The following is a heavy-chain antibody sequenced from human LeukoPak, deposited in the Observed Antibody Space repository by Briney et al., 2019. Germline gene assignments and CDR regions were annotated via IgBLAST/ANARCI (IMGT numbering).Heavy chain of an antibody. D-gene: IGHD2-2*01. V-gene: IGHV4-4*07. CDR3: ARDRLVVPAAMPAEDAFDT. Sequence: SETLSLTCTVSGGSISSYYWSWIRQPAGKGLEWIGRIYTSGSTNYNPSLKSRVTMSVDTSKNQFSLKLSSVTAADTAVYYCARDRLVVPAAMPAEDAFDTWGQGTMVTVSS. CDR1: GGSISSYY. CDR2: IYTSGST. J-gene: IGHJ3*02.